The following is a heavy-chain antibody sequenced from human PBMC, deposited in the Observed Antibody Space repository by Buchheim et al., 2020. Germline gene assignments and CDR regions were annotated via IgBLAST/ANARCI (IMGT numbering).Heavy chain of an antibody. CDR3: ARDPSIAARRGYYYYYMDV. J-gene: IGHJ6*03. CDR1: GFTFSSYG. D-gene: IGHD6-6*01. CDR2: IWYDGSNQ. V-gene: IGHV3-33*01. Sequence: QVQLVESGGGVVQPGRSLRLSCAASGFTFSSYGMHWVRQAPGKGLEWVAVIWYDGSNQYYADSVKGRFTISRDNSKNTLYLQMNSLRAEDTAVYYRARDPSIAARRGYYYYYMDVWGKGTT.